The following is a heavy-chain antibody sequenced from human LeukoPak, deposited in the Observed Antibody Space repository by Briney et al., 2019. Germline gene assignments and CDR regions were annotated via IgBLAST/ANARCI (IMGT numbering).Heavy chain of an antibody. D-gene: IGHD4-17*01. Sequence: PGGSLRLSCAASGFTFISYAMHWVRQAPGKGLEWVAYIRYDGSNIYYADSVKGRFTISRDNSKNTLYLQMNSLRAEDTAVYYCAKALSGDYEHWFDPWGQGTLVTVSS. CDR1: GFTFISYA. V-gene: IGHV3-30*02. J-gene: IGHJ5*02. CDR2: IRYDGSNI. CDR3: AKALSGDYEHWFDP.